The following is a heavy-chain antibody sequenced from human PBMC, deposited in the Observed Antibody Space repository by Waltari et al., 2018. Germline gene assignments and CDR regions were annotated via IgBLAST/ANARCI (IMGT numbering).Heavy chain of an antibody. J-gene: IGHJ3*02. CDR3: ARPHSGSYVGAFDM. V-gene: IGHV5-51*01. D-gene: IGHD1-26*01. CDR1: GYKFTNYW. Sequence: EVQLVQSGAEVKKPGESLKISCKVSGYKFTNYWIGWVRQVPGKGLEWMGTIYPGDSDTGYSPSFQGLVTISVAKSTNTAYLQWSSLKASDTAMYYWARPHSGSYVGAFDMWGQGTKVTVSS. CDR2: IYPGDSDT.